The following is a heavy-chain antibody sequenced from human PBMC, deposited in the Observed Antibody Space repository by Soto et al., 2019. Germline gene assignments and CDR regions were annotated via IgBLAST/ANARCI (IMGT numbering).Heavy chain of an antibody. CDR2: ISSSSSTI. J-gene: IGHJ4*02. D-gene: IGHD3-3*01. CDR1: GFTFSSYS. CDR3: ARDWADFWSGYFIN. Sequence: GSLRLSCAASGFTFSSYSMNWVRQAPGKGLEWVSYISSSSSTIYYADSVKGRFTISRDNAKNSLYLQMNSLRAEDTAVYYCARDWADFWSGYFINWGQGTLVTVSS. V-gene: IGHV3-48*01.